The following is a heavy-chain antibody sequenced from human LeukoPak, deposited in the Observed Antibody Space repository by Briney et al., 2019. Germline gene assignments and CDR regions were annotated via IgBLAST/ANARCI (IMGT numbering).Heavy chain of an antibody. CDR2: IYPGDSDT. Sequence: GESLKISCKGSGYGFTNYWIGWVRQMPGKGLEWMGIIYPGDSDTRYSPSFQGQVTISADKSISTAYLQWSSLKASDIAIYYCARLVDTSMARFDYWGQGTPVTASS. J-gene: IGHJ4*02. D-gene: IGHD5-18*01. V-gene: IGHV5-51*01. CDR3: ARLVDTSMARFDY. CDR1: GYGFTNYW.